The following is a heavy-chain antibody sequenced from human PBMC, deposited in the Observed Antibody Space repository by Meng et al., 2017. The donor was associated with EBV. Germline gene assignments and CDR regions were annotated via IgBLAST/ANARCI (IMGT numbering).Heavy chain of an antibody. CDR3: ADYSS. J-gene: IGHJ4*02. Sequence: PRLRESGPGLVKPSETLSLTCTVSGGSISSSRYYWGWIRQPPGKGLEWIGSIYYSGSTYYNPSLKSRVTISVDTSKNQFSLKLSSVTAADTAVYYCADYSSWGQGTLVTVSS. D-gene: IGHD4-11*01. CDR2: IYYSGST. CDR1: GGSISSSRYY. V-gene: IGHV4-39*07.